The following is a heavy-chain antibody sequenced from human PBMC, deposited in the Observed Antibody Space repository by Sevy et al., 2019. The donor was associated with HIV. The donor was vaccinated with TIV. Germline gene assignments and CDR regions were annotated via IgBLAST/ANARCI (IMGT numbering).Heavy chain of an antibody. CDR1: GFTFRSYS. Sequence: GGSLRLSCAASGFTFRSYSMNWVRQAPGKGLEWLSSISDDSRYIYYSDSVKGRFTISRDNSKNTLFLQMDSLRAEDTAVYYCARDPRMYGDYLLAYFDYWGQGTLVTVSS. J-gene: IGHJ4*02. CDR2: ISDDSRYI. V-gene: IGHV3-21*01. CDR3: ARDPRMYGDYLLAYFDY. D-gene: IGHD2-8*01.